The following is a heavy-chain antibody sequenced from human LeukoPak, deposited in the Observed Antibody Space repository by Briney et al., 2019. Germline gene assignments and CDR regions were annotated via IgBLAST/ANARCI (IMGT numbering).Heavy chain of an antibody. V-gene: IGHV1-18*01. CDR1: GYTFTSYG. CDR2: ISTYNANT. J-gene: IGHJ4*02. D-gene: IGHD5-24*01. CDR3: ARQKWLQPFDY. Sequence: ASVKVSCKASGYTFTSYGISWVRQAPGQGLEWMGWISTYNANTNYAQKLQGRVTMTTDTSTSTAYMELRSLRSDDTAVYHCARQKWLQPFDYWGQGTLVTVSS.